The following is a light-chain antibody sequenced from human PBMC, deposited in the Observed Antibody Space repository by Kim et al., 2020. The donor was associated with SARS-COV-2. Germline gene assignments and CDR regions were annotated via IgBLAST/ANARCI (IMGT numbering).Light chain of an antibody. CDR1: SNDVGGYNY. Sequence: QSALTQPASVSGSPGQSITISCTGTSNDVGGYNYVSWYQQHPGRAPKLMIYDVYNRPSGVSSRFSGSKSGNTASLTISGLQAEDEADYYCASYTSSSTDVLFGGGTKLTVL. CDR3: ASYTSSSTDVL. J-gene: IGLJ2*01. V-gene: IGLV2-14*03. CDR2: DVY.